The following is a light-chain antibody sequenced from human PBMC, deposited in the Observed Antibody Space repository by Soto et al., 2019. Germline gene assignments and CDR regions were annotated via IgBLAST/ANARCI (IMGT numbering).Light chain of an antibody. CDR3: SSYRSSSTLDV. J-gene: IGLJ1*01. V-gene: IGLV2-14*01. CDR1: SSDVGGYNY. Sequence: QSVLTQPASVSGSPGQSITISCTGTSSDVGGYNYVSWYQQHPGKAPKLMIYDVSNRPSGVSNRFSGSKSGNTASLTISGLQAEDEADYYCSSYRSSSTLDVFGTGTKVPVL. CDR2: DVS.